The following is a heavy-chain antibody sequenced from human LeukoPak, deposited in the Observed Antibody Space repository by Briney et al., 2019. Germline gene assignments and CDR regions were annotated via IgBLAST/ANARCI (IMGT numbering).Heavy chain of an antibody. V-gene: IGHV3-30-3*01. CDR2: ISYDGSNK. CDR1: GFTFSSYA. Sequence: GGSLRLSCAASGFTFSSYAMRWVRQAPGKGLEWVAVISYDGSNKYYADSVKGRFTISRDNSKNTLYLQMNSLRAEDTAVYYRAGPSSGYASYFDYWGQGTLVTVSS. J-gene: IGHJ4*02. D-gene: IGHD5-12*01. CDR3: AGPSSGYASYFDY.